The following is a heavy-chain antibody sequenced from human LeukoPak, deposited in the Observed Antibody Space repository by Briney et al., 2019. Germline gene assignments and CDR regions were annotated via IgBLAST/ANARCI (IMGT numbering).Heavy chain of an antibody. CDR2: ISYDGSNK. Sequence: GGSLRLSCAASGFTFSSYGMHWVRQAPGKGLEWVAVISYDGSNKYYADSVKGRFTISRGNSKNTLYLQMNSLRAEDTAVYYCAKDYDLGNYYGMDVWGQGTTVTVSS. J-gene: IGHJ6*02. V-gene: IGHV3-30*18. D-gene: IGHD3-3*01. CDR1: GFTFSSYG. CDR3: AKDYDLGNYYGMDV.